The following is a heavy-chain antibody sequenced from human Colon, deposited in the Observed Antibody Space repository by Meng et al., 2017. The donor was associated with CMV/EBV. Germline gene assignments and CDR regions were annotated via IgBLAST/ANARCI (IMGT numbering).Heavy chain of an antibody. V-gene: IGHV1-46*02. D-gene: IGHD7-27*01. CDR2: ISCNSGDT. CDR3: SRDGPWGYGGSDY. Sequence: QVQLVLAGGEGKAPGASVKVSCKASGYTFNNYYFHWVRQAPGQGLEWMGVISCNSGDTAYAQKFQGRFTMTRDTSTRTAYMELSSLRSEDTAVYYCSRDGPWGYGGSDYWGQGTLVTVFS. CDR1: GYTFNNYY. J-gene: IGHJ4*02.